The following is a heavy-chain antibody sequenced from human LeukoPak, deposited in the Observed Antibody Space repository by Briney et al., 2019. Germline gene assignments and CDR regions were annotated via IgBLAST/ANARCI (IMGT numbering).Heavy chain of an antibody. J-gene: IGHJ4*02. CDR3: ARDPQGYSSSWFDY. V-gene: IGHV3-33*01. D-gene: IGHD6-13*01. Sequence: GGSLRLSCAPSVFTFSSFGLHWVRQAPGKGLDWVAVIWYDGSNKYYADSVKGRFTISRDNSKNTLYLQMNSLRAEDTAVYYCARDPQGYSSSWFDYWGQGTLVTVSS. CDR1: VFTFSSFG. CDR2: IWYDGSNK.